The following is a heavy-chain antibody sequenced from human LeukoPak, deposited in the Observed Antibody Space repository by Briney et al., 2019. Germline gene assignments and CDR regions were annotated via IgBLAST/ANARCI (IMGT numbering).Heavy chain of an antibody. D-gene: IGHD6-13*01. CDR1: GGSISSGGYY. CDR3: ARGVAAESPYYFDY. Sequence: SETLSLTCTVSGGSISSGGYYWSWIRQPPGKGLEWIGYIYHSGSTYYNPSLKSRVTISVDRSKNQFSLKLSSVTAADTAVYYCARGVAAESPYYFDYWGQGTLVTVSS. V-gene: IGHV4-30-2*01. CDR2: IYHSGST. J-gene: IGHJ4*02.